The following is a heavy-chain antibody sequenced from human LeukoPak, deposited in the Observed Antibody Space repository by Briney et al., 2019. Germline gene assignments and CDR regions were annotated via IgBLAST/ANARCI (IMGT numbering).Heavy chain of an antibody. J-gene: IGHJ6*03. CDR2: ISSSSSTI. Sequence: GGSLRLSCAASGFTFSSYSMNWVRQAPGKGLEWVSYISSSSSTIYHADSVKGRFTISRDNAKNSLYLQMNSLRAEDTAVYYCARGPRGNYYGSGSYSYYYYYYYMDVWGKGTTVTVSS. D-gene: IGHD3-10*01. CDR3: ARGPRGNYYGSGSYSYYYYYYYMDV. CDR1: GFTFSSYS. V-gene: IGHV3-48*01.